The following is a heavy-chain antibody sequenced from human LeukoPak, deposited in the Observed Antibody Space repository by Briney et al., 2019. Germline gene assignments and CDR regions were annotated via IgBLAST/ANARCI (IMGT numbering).Heavy chain of an antibody. CDR3: SRGGMIAEAGYSHNWFDR. J-gene: IGHJ5*02. Sequence: SETLSLTCAVSGVSFSGYCWSWIRQPPGKGLEWIGEINHSGSTNYNPSLKSRRTIVVDTTKNQFSFMLIYVTAADTAVHYWSRGGMIAEAGYSHNWFDRWRQGSLVSVSS. CDR1: GVSFSGYC. V-gene: IGHV4-34*01. CDR2: INHSGST. D-gene: IGHD6-13*01.